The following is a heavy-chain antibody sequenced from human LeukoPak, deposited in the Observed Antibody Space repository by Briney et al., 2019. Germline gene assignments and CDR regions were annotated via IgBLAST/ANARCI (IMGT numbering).Heavy chain of an antibody. CDR1: GFTFSSYE. CDR3: AKSLSYYDSSGYYVLDY. CDR2: ISSSGSTI. V-gene: IGHV3-48*03. D-gene: IGHD3-22*01. Sequence: SGGSLRLSCAAAGFTFSSYEMNWVRQAPGKGLEWVSYISSSGSTIYYADSVKGRFTISRDNSKNTLYLQMNSLRAEDTAVYYCAKSLSYYDSSGYYVLDYWGQGTLVTVSS. J-gene: IGHJ4*02.